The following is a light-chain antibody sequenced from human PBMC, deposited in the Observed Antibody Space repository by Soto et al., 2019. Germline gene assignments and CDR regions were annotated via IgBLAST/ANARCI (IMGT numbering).Light chain of an antibody. Sequence: QSVLTQPASVSGSPGQSITISCTGTSSDVGSYNLVSWYQQHPGKAPKLMIYEVTKRPSGVSNRFSGSKSGNTASLTISGLQAEDEADYYCCSYAGSSISPRVFGTGTEVTVL. CDR2: EVT. CDR1: SSDVGSYNL. V-gene: IGLV2-23*02. J-gene: IGLJ1*01. CDR3: CSYAGSSISPRV.